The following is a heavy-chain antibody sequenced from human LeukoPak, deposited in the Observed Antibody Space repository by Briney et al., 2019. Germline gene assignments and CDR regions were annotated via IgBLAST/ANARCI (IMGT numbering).Heavy chain of an antibody. CDR2: IKQDGSEK. D-gene: IGHD3-10*01. CDR1: GFTFSSYW. Sequence: PGGSLRLSCAASGFTFSSYWMSWVRQAPGKGLEWVANIKQDGSEKYYVDSVKGRFTISRDNAKNSLYLQMNSLRAEDTAVYYCARGRIRGPAWSDFWGQGTLVTVSS. J-gene: IGHJ4*02. V-gene: IGHV3-7*01. CDR3: ARGRIRGPAWSDF.